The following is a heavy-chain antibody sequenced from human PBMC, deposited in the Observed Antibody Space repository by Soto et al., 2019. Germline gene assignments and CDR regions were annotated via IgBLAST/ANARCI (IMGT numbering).Heavy chain of an antibody. Sequence: LRLSCAASGFTFSSYAMSWVRQAPGKGLEWVSAISGSGGGTYYADSVKGRFTISRDNSKNTLYLQMNSLRAEDTAVYYCAKTRERWLLPPGPHFDYWGQGTLVTVSS. CDR1: GFTFSSYA. D-gene: IGHD5-12*01. J-gene: IGHJ4*02. CDR2: ISGSGGGT. V-gene: IGHV3-23*01. CDR3: AKTRERWLLPPGPHFDY.